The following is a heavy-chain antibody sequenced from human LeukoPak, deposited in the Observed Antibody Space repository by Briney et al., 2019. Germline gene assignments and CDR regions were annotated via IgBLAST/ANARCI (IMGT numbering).Heavy chain of an antibody. V-gene: IGHV1-2*02. D-gene: IGHD3-10*01. CDR3: ARGISGSYYWLDP. CDR1: GYTFTGYY. CDR2: INPNSGGT. J-gene: IGHJ5*02. Sequence: ASVKVSCKASGYTFTGYYMHWVRQAPGQGLEWMGWINPNSGGTNYAQKFQGRVTMTRDTSISTAYMELSRLRSDDTAVYYCARGISGSYYWLDPWGQGTLVTVSS.